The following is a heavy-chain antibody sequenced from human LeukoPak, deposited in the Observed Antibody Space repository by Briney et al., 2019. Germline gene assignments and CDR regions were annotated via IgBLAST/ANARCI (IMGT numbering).Heavy chain of an antibody. Sequence: GASVKVSCEASGYTFTNYGISWVRQAPGQGLEWMGWINPNSGGTNYAQKFQGRVTMTRDTSISTAYMELTKLTSDDMAVYYCARDYASGGSYFNAFDIWGQGTKVTVSS. CDR3: ARDYASGGSYFNAFDI. V-gene: IGHV1-2*02. D-gene: IGHD1-26*01. CDR1: GYTFTNYG. J-gene: IGHJ3*02. CDR2: INPNSGGT.